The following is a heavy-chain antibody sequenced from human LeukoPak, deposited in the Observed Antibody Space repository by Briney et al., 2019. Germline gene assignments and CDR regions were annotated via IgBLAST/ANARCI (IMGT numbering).Heavy chain of an antibody. D-gene: IGHD3-22*01. V-gene: IGHV4-34*01. Sequence: PSETLSLTCAVYGGSFSGYYWSWIRQPPGKGLEWIGEINHSGSTNYNPSLKSRVTISVDTSKNQFSLKLSSVTAADTAVYYCARDDSSGYYIDYWGQGTLVTVSS. CDR2: INHSGST. J-gene: IGHJ4*02. CDR1: GGSFSGYY. CDR3: ARDDSSGYYIDY.